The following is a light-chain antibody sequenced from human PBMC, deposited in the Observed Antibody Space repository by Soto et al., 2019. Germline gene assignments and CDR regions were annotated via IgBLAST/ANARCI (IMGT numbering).Light chain of an antibody. V-gene: IGKV1-5*03. Sequence: DIQMTQPPSTLSASVGDRFTITCRASQSISSWLAWYQQKPGKAPKLLIYKASSLESGVPSRFSGSGSGTEFTLTISSRQPDDFATYYCQHQAFGQGTKVDIK. CDR1: QSISSW. CDR2: KAS. J-gene: IGKJ1*01. CDR3: QHQA.